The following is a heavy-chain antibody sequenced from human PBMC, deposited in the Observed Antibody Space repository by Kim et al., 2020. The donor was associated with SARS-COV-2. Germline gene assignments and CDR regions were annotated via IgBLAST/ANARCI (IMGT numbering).Heavy chain of an antibody. CDR3: ARVGVWSSSPYSTRYYGMDV. V-gene: IGHV6-1*01. CDR2: TYYRSKWYN. D-gene: IGHD6-6*01. CDR1: GDRVSSNSAA. J-gene: IGHJ6*02. Sequence: SQTLSLTCAISGDRVSSNSAAWNWIRQSPSRGLEWLGRTYYRSKWYNDYAVSVKSRITINPDTSKNQFSLQLNSVTPEDTAVYYCARVGVWSSSPYSTRYYGMDVWGQGTTVTVSS.